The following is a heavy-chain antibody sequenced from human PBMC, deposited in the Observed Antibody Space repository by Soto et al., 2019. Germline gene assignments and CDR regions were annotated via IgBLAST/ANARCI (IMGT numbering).Heavy chain of an antibody. D-gene: IGHD3-10*01. J-gene: IGHJ4*02. CDR3: ASGVTMVRGVKGDDY. Sequence: QVQLVQSGAEVKKPGSSVKVSCKASGGTFSSYTISWVRQAPGQGLEWMGRIIPILGIANYAQKFQGRVTITADKSXXTAYMELSSLRSEDTAVYYCASGVTMVRGVKGDDYWGQGTLVTVSS. CDR2: IIPILGIA. V-gene: IGHV1-69*02. CDR1: GGTFSSYT.